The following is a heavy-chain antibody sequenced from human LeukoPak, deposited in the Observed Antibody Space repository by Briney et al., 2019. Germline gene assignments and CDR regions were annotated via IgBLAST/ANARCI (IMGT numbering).Heavy chain of an antibody. Sequence: SETLSLTCTVSGGSISSGDYYWGWIRQPPGKGLEWIGYIYYSGSTYYNPSLKSRVTISVDTSKNQFSLKLSSVTAADTAVYYCARELSVVVPAATFDYFDYWGQGTLVTVSS. CDR1: GGSISSGDYY. CDR2: IYYSGST. J-gene: IGHJ4*02. V-gene: IGHV4-30-4*08. CDR3: ARELSVVVPAATFDYFDY. D-gene: IGHD2-2*01.